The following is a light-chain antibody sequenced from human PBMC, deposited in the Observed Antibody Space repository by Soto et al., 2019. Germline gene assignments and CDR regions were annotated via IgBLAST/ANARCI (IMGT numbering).Light chain of an antibody. Sequence: ENVLTQSTGTLSLSPGERATLSCRASQSVSSSYLAWYQQKPGQAPRLLIYGASSRATGIPDRFSGSGSGTDFTLTISRLEPEDFAVYYCQQYGSSPYTFGQGTKLEIK. CDR2: GAS. CDR3: QQYGSSPYT. J-gene: IGKJ2*01. V-gene: IGKV3-20*01. CDR1: QSVSSSY.